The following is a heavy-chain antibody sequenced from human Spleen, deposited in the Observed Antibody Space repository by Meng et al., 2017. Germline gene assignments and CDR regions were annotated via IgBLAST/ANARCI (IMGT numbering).Heavy chain of an antibody. CDR1: GFSLSNARMG. D-gene: IGHD3-10*01. V-gene: IGHV2-26*01. CDR2: IFSNDEK. Sequence: SGPTLVKPTETLTLTCTVSGFSLSNARMGVSWIRQPPGKALEWLAHIFSNDEKSYSTSLKSRLTISKDTSKSQVVLTMTNMDPVDTATYYCARIAWYYGSGSYFGDYWGQGTRVTVSS. J-gene: IGHJ4*02. CDR3: ARIAWYYGSGSYFGDY.